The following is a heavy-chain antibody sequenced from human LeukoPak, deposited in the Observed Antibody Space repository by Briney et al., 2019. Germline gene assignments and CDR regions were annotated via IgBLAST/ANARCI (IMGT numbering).Heavy chain of an antibody. V-gene: IGHV3-9*01. CDR1: GFRFDDYV. CDR2: VSWNSGRI. CDR3: AKGYCSGASCQEEY. J-gene: IGHJ4*02. Sequence: GRSLRLSCAASGFRFDDYVMHWVRQAPGKGLEGVSGVSWNSGRIGYADSVKGRFTISRDNAKNSLYLQMNSLRAEDTALYYCAKGYCSGASCQEEYWGQGTLVTVSS. D-gene: IGHD2-15*01.